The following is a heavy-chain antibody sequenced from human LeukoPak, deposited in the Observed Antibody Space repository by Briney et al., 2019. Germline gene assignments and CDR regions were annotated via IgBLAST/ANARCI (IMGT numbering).Heavy chain of an antibody. V-gene: IGHV3-21*06. CDR3: ARVSRVAYSSSWYLDY. Sequence: GGSLRLSCAASGFTFSDYSMNWVRQAPGKGQEWVSSIFRRNSYIYYSDSVKGRFTISRDDAKNSLYLQMNSLRADDTAMYYCARVSRVAYSSSWYLDYWGQGTLVTVSS. J-gene: IGHJ4*02. CDR1: GFTFSDYS. CDR2: IFRRNSYI. D-gene: IGHD6-13*01.